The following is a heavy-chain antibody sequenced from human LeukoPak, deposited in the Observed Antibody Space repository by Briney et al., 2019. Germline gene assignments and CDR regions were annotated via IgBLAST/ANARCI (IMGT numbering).Heavy chain of an antibody. CDR3: ARVVTPRYCSTPSCYWKGWFDP. Sequence: ASVKVSCKASGYTFTGYYMHWVRQAPGQGLEWMGGIIPIFGTASFAQKFQGRVTITADESTGTAYMELSSLRSEDTAAYYCARVVTPRYCSTPSCYWKGWFDPWGQGTLVTVSS. J-gene: IGHJ5*02. CDR2: IIPIFGTA. V-gene: IGHV1-69*13. CDR1: GYTFTGYY. D-gene: IGHD2-2*01.